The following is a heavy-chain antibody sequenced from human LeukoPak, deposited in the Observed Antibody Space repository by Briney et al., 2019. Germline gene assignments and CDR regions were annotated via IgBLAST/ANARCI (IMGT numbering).Heavy chain of an antibody. CDR3: AKFLGVSVWYGISGP. D-gene: IGHD3-10*01. CDR2: ISPDGTTS. J-gene: IGHJ5*02. CDR1: GFTFSDHY. Sequence: GGSLRLSCAAAGFTFSDHYMTWIRQAPGKALEWVSYISPDGTTSYYADPLKGRFTISRDNSKNTLYLQMNSLRAEDTAVYYCAKFLGVSVWYGISGPWGQGTLVTVSS. V-gene: IGHV3-11*01.